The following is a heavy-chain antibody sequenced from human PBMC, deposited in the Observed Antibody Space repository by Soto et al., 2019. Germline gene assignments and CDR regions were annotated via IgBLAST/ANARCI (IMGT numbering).Heavy chain of an antibody. CDR2: ISWNSGSI. V-gene: IGHV3-9*01. CDR1: GFTFDDYA. J-gene: IGHJ3*02. CDR3: AKDVEYSGYDFTDAFDI. D-gene: IGHD5-12*01. Sequence: GGSLRLSCAASGFTFDDYAMHWVRQAPGKGLEWVSGISWNSGSIGYADSVKGRFTISRDNAKNSLYLQMNSLRAEDTALYYCAKDVEYSGYDFTDAFDIWGQGTMVTVSS.